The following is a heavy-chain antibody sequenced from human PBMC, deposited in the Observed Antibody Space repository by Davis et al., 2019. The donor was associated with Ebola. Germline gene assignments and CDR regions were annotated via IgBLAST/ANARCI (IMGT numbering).Heavy chain of an antibody. CDR1: GGSFSGYY. J-gene: IGHJ6*02. V-gene: IGHV4-34*01. D-gene: IGHD6-19*01. CDR2: INHSGST. Sequence: MPSETLSLTCAVYGGSFSGYYWSWIRQPPGKGLEWIGEINHSGSTNYNPSLKSRVTISVDTSKNQFSLKLSSVTAADTAVYYCARARSHSSGWRYYYGMDVWGQGTTVTVSS. CDR3: ARARSHSSGWRYYYGMDV.